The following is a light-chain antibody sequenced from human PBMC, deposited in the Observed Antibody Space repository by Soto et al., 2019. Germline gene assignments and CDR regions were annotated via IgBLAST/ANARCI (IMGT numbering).Light chain of an antibody. V-gene: IGLV1-40*01. CDR3: QSYDSSLSGSV. Sequence: QSVLTQPPSVSRAPGQRVTISCTGSSSNIGAGYDVHWYQQLPGTAPKLLIHGNNNRPSGVPDRFSGSKSGTSASLAITGLQVEDEADYYCQSYDSSLSGSVFGGGNKLTVL. CDR2: GNN. J-gene: IGLJ2*01. CDR1: SSNIGAGYD.